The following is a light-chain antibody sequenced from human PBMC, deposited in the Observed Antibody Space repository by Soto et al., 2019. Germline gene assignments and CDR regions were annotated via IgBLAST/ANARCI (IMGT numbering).Light chain of an antibody. V-gene: IGKV1-5*03. J-gene: IGKJ2*01. CDR2: KAS. CDR1: QRISSW. Sequence: DIQMTQSPSTLSASVGDRVTITCRASQRISSWLAWYQQKPGKAPKLLIFKASSLESGVPSRFSGSGSGTEFTLTISSLQPDDFVTYYCQQRYTFGQGTKLEIK. CDR3: QQRYT.